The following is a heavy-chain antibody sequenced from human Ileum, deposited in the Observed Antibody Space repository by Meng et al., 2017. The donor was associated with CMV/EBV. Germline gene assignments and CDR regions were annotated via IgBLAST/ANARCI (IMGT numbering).Heavy chain of an antibody. V-gene: IGHV4-30-4*08. J-gene: IGHJ4*02. CDR1: ASTITSVTYD. Sequence: VRLLRSGTGLRKPSQTLSLTRTVSASTITSVTYDWSWIPQPPGRGMEWIVYIYDSGRPYDKPSIKSRVTISLDTSKNPFSLNLRFVTATDAAVYYCVRQVVAASFDYWGQGALVTVSS. CDR2: IYDSGRP. CDR3: VRQVVAASFDY. D-gene: IGHD2-15*01.